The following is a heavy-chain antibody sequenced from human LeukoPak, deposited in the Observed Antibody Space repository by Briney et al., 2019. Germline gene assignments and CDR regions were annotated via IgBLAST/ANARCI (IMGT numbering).Heavy chain of an antibody. CDR3: ARSRSYSSPFDY. CDR1: GFTVSSKY. J-gene: IGHJ4*02. CDR2: IYSAGAT. V-gene: IGHV3-53*01. D-gene: IGHD3-22*01. Sequence: GGSLRLSCAASGFTVSSKYISWVRQAPGKGLEWVSIIYSAGATYYADSVKGRFTLSRDNSKNTLFLQMNSLRVEDTAVYYCARSRSYSSPFDYWGQGTLVTVSS.